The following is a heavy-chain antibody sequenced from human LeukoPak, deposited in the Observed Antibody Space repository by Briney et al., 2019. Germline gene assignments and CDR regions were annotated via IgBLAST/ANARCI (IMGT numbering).Heavy chain of an antibody. V-gene: IGHV3-53*01. CDR3: ARDTGSGYCSGGRCRAAFDI. J-gene: IGHJ3*02. D-gene: IGHD2-15*01. CDR2: IYSGDNT. CDR1: EFSVGTNY. Sequence: GGSLRLSCAAAEFSVGTNYMTWVRRAPGKGLEWVSVIYSGDNTYYADSVRGRFTISRDTPKNTLYLQMNSLRAEDTAVYYCARDTGSGYCSGGRCRAAFDIWGQGTMVTVSS.